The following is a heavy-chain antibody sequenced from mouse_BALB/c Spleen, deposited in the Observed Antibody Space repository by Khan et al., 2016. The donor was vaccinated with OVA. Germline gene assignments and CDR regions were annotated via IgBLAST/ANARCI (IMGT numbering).Heavy chain of an antibody. CDR1: GFPLTTYG. V-gene: IGHV2-2*01. D-gene: IGHD2-14*01. J-gene: IGHJ3*01. CDR2: IRSGVNT. Sequence: QVQLKQSGPGLVQPSQSLSITCTVSGFPLTTYGVHWVRQSPGKGLEWLGVIRSGVNTDYNAAFISRLSITKDNSKSQVFFKMDSLQADDTAVYYCARNSYMYDFTYWGQGTLVTVSA. CDR3: ARNSYMYDFTY.